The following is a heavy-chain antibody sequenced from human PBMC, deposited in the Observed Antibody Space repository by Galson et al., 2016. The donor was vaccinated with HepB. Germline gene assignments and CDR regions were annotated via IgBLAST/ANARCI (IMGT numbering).Heavy chain of an antibody. CDR3: ARDWRLRGVIPVYGMDA. Sequence: SLRLSCAASGFNFYDHGLHWVRQTPEKGLEWVSGIAWNGDGLGYAESVKGRFTISRDNVKRSLYLQMNDLRPEDTALYYCARDWRLRGVIPVYGMDAWGHGTTVIVS. J-gene: IGHJ6*02. CDR1: GFNFYDHG. D-gene: IGHD3-10*01. V-gene: IGHV3-9*01. CDR2: IAWNGDGL.